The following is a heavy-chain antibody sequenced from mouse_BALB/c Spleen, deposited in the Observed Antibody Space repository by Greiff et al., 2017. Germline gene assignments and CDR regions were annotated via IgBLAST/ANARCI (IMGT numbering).Heavy chain of an antibody. D-gene: IGHD2-4*01. J-gene: IGHJ2*01. V-gene: IGHV2-9*02. CDR3: ARDHPYDYDEGYYFDY. CDR1: GFSLTSYG. CDR2: IWAGGST. Sequence: VQVVESGPGLVAPSQSLSITCTVSGFSLTSYGVHWVRQPPGKGLEWLGVIWAGGSTNYNSALMSRLSISKDNSKSQVFLKMNSLQTDDTAMYYCARDHPYDYDEGYYFDYWGQGTTLTVSS.